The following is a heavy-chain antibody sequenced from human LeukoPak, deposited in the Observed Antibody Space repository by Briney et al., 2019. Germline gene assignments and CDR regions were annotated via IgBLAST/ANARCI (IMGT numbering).Heavy chain of an antibody. CDR1: GGSISSGNW. V-gene: IGHV4-4*02. CDR3: ARTDPVARNSFDY. D-gene: IGHD5-12*01. Sequence: PSETLSLTCAVSGGSISSGNWWSWVRQSPGKGLEWIAEIFHSGSTNYNPSLKSRVAISVDKSKNQFSLKLSSLTAADTAVYYCARTDPVARNSFDYWGQGILVTVSS. CDR2: IFHSGST. J-gene: IGHJ4*02.